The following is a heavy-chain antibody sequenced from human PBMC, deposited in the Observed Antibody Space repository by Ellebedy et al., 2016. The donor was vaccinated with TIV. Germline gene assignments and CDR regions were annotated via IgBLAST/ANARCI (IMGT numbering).Heavy chain of an antibody. D-gene: IGHD6-25*01. CDR1: GITLSSND. J-gene: IGHJ3*02. CDR3: ARERRAVGGFDAFDI. V-gene: IGHV3-13*01. Sequence: GGSLRLXXAASGITLSSNDMHWVRQPIGKGPEWVSAIGIAGDTYYADSVKGRLTISRENAKNSLYLQMNSLRAGDAAVYFCARERRAVGGFDAFDIWGQGTMVTVSS. CDR2: IGIAGDT.